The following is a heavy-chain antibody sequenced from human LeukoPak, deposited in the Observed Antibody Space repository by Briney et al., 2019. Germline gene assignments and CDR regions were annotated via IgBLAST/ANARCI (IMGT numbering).Heavy chain of an antibody. CDR3: ARVVAVTGTPVYYMDV. CDR2: INPNSGGT. D-gene: IGHD6-19*01. J-gene: IGHJ6*03. CDR1: GYMFTGYY. V-gene: IGHV1-2*02. Sequence: ASVKVSCKASGYMFTGYYMHWVRQAPGQGLEWMGWINPNSGGTNYAQKFQGRVTMTRDTSISTAYMDLNRLRSDDTAVYYCARVVAVTGTPVYYMDVWGKGTTVTVSS.